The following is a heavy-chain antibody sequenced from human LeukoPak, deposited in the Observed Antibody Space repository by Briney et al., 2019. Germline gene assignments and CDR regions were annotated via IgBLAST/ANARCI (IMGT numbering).Heavy chain of an antibody. Sequence: SETMSLTCTVSGGSISSYYWSWIRQPPGKGLEWIGYIYYSGSTNYNPSLKSRVTMSVDTSENQFSLRLTSVTAADTAVYYCAREGSSKYYYYYDMDVWGQGTTVTVSS. CDR2: IYYSGST. V-gene: IGHV4-59*12. J-gene: IGHJ6*02. CDR3: AREGSSKYYYYYDMDV. CDR1: GGSISSYY. D-gene: IGHD2-15*01.